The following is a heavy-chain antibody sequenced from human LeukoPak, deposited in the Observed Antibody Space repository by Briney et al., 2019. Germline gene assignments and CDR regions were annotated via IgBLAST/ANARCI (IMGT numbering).Heavy chain of an antibody. V-gene: IGHV4-59*01. Sequence: SETLSLTCTVSGGSISTYYWNWIRQPPGKGLEWIGYIHYSGGSNYNPSLKSRVTISLDTSKNQFSLKLSSVTAADTAVYYCARGAAATYWGQGTLVTVSS. J-gene: IGHJ4*02. CDR3: ARGAAATY. D-gene: IGHD6-13*01. CDR2: IHYSGGS. CDR1: GGSISTYY.